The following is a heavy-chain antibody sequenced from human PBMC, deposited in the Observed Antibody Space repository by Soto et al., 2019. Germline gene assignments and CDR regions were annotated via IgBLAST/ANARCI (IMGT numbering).Heavy chain of an antibody. Sequence: EVQLVESGGGLVQPGGSLRLSCAASGFTFSSYSMNWVRQAPGKGLEWVSYISSSSSTIYYADSVKGRFTISRDNAXXSLYLQMNSLRDEDTAVYYCARVPRLAMAYYGMAVWGRGTTVTVSS. CDR3: ARVPRLAMAYYGMAV. CDR2: ISSSSSTI. V-gene: IGHV3-48*02. CDR1: GFTFSSYS. J-gene: IGHJ6*02. D-gene: IGHD5-18*01.